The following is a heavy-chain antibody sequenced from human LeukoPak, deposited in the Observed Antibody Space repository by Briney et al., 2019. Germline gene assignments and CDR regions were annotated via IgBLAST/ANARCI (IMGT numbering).Heavy chain of an antibody. J-gene: IGHJ5*02. CDR3: ARGGSSGWYVQNYFDT. Sequence: ASVKVSFKASGYTFTYYYIYWLRQAPGQGLEWMGWINPNSGGTNYAQTFQGRVTMTRDTPISTAYMELSRLRSDDTAVYYCARGGSSGWYVQNYFDTWGQGTLVTVSS. D-gene: IGHD6-19*01. CDR2: INPNSGGT. CDR1: GYTFTYYY. V-gene: IGHV1-2*02.